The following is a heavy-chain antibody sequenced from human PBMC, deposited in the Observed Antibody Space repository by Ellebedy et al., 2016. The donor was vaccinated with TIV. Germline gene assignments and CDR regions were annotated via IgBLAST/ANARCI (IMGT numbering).Heavy chain of an antibody. D-gene: IGHD2-15*01. CDR2: ISYDGNKQ. V-gene: IGHV3-30*18. J-gene: IGHJ4*02. Sequence: GESLKISCAASGFSFSTYGFNWARQAPGKGLEWVAVISYDGNKQYYADSVKGRFIISRDDSTNTVFLEMNSLRREDTAVYYCAKDYETHCSGGSCHYFGSWGQGTLVTVSS. CDR3: AKDYETHCSGGSCHYFGS. CDR1: GFSFSTYG.